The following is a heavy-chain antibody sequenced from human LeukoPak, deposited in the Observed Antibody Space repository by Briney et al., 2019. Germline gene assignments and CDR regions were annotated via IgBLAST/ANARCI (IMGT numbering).Heavy chain of an antibody. Sequence: GGSLRLSCAASGFTFSSYATSWVRQAPGKGLEWVSAISGSGGSTYYGDSVKGRFTLSRGNSKNTLYLQMNSLRAEDTAVYYCAKDQATVVTQGDYWGQGTLVTVSS. J-gene: IGHJ4*02. CDR3: AKDQATVVTQGDY. CDR2: ISGSGGST. D-gene: IGHD4-23*01. CDR1: GFTFSSYA. V-gene: IGHV3-23*01.